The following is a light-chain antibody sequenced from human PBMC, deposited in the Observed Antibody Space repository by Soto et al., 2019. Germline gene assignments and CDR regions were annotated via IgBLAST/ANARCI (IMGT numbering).Light chain of an antibody. CDR1: SSDGGGYNY. CDR3: SSYTSSSTRV. J-gene: IGLJ3*02. V-gene: IGLV2-14*01. CDR2: DVS. Sequence: QSALTQPASVSGSPGQSITISCTGNSSDGGGYNYVSWYQQHPGKAPKLMIYDVSNRPSGVSNRFSGSKSGNTASLTISGIQAEDEEDYYCSSYTSSSTRVFGGGTKVTVL.